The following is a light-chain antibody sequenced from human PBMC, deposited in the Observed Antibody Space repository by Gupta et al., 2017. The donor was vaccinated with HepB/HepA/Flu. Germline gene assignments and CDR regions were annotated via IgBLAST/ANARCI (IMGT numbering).Light chain of an antibody. V-gene: IGKV3-20*01. Sequence: EIVLTQSPGTLSLSPGERATLSCRTSQSVRDSQLAWYQHKPGQAPRLLIYGVSTRATGVPDRVSGSGSGTDFTLTISRREPEDFAVYYCQHEDSSTWTFGQGTKVEIK. CDR3: QHEDSSTWT. CDR2: GVS. CDR1: QSVRDSQ. J-gene: IGKJ1*01.